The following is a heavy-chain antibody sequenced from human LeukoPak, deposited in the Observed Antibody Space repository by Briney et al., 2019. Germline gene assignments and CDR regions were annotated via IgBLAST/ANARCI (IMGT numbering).Heavy chain of an antibody. Sequence: GGSLRLSCAASGFTFSTHGMTWVRQAPGKGLVWVSRINSDGSSTSYADSVKGRFTISRDNAKNTLYLQMNSLRAEDTAVYYCARDSAYYDSSGYYFLLPDYWGQGTLVTVSS. D-gene: IGHD3-22*01. CDR2: INSDGSST. CDR1: GFTFSTHG. CDR3: ARDSAYYDSSGYYFLLPDY. J-gene: IGHJ4*02. V-gene: IGHV3-74*01.